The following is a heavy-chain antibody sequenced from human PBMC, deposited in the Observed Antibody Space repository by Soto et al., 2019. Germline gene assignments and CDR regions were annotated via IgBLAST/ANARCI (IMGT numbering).Heavy chain of an antibody. D-gene: IGHD6-13*01. J-gene: IGHJ4*02. CDR3: ARGVAAAGAFDY. CDR1: GGTFSSYA. Sequence: SVKVSCKASGGTFSSYAISWVRQAPGQGLEWMGGIIPIFGTANYAQKFQGRVTITADESTSTAYMELSSLRSEDTAVYYCARGVAAAGAFDYWGQGTLVTVSS. V-gene: IGHV1-69*13. CDR2: IIPIFGTA.